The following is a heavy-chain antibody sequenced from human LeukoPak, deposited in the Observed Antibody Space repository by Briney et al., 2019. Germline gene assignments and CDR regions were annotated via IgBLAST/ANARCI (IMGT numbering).Heavy chain of an antibody. CDR3: ARGAAGYSSSWPDY. CDR1: GYTFTGYY. J-gene: IGHJ4*02. CDR2: INPNSGGT. Sequence: ASVKVSCKASGYTFTGYYMHWVRQAPGQGLEWMGRINPNSGGTNYAQKFQGRVTITRNTSISIAYMELSSLRSEDTAVYYCARGAAGYSSSWPDYWGQGTLVTVSS. D-gene: IGHD6-13*01. V-gene: IGHV1-2*06.